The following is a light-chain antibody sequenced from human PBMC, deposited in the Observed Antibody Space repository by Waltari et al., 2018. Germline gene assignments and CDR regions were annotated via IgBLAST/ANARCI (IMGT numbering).Light chain of an antibody. V-gene: IGKV1-39*01. CDR1: QSISSY. CDR3: QQSYSTPLT. CDR2: AAS. Sequence: DIQMTQSPSSLSAPVGDRVTITCRASQSISSYLNSYQQKPGKAPKLLIYAASSLQSGVPSRFSGSGSGTDFTRTISSLQPEDFATYYCQQSYSTPLTFGGGTKVEIK. J-gene: IGKJ4*01.